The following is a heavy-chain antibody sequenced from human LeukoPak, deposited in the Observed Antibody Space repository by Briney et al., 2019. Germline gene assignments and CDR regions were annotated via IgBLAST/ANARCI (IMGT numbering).Heavy chain of an antibody. V-gene: IGHV3-23*01. Sequence: SGGSLRLSCAASGFTFSRHGMNWVRQAPGKGLEWVSGISPSGSISYYANSVKGRFTISRDNSKNTVSLQMNSLRAEDTALYYCARDLDWGAFDAWGQGTLVTVSS. D-gene: IGHD3-9*01. J-gene: IGHJ5*02. CDR3: ARDLDWGAFDA. CDR1: GFTFSRHG. CDR2: ISPSGSIS.